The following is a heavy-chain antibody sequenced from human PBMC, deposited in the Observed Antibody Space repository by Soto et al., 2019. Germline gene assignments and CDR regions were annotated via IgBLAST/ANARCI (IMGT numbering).Heavy chain of an antibody. D-gene: IGHD4-17*01. CDR3: AKDSVYGDYVGGIDY. V-gene: IGHV3-23*01. Sequence: EVQLLESGGGLVQPGGSLRLSCAASGFTFSSYAMSWVRQAPGKGLEWVSAISGSGGSTYYADSVKGRFTISRDNSKNTLYLQMNSRRDDDTAVYYCAKDSVYGDYVGGIDYWGQGTLVTVSS. CDR2: ISGSGGST. J-gene: IGHJ4*02. CDR1: GFTFSSYA.